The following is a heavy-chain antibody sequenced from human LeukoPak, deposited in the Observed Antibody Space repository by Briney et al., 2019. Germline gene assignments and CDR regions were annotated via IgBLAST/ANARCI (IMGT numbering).Heavy chain of an antibody. D-gene: IGHD4/OR15-4a*01. J-gene: IGHJ4*02. CDR1: GFTFSSFS. CDR3: AKGDYGADFRYFDY. CDR2: ISGYGDST. V-gene: IGHV3-23*01. Sequence: GGSLRLSCAASGFTFSSFSMSWVRQAPGRGLEWVSAISGYGDSTYYADSVKGRFTISRDNSKNTLLLQMSSLRAEDTAVYYCAKGDYGADFRYFDYWGPGTLVTVSS.